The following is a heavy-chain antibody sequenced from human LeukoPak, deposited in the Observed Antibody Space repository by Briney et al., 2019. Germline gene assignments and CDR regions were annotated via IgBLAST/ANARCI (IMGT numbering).Heavy chain of an antibody. Sequence: PGGSLRLSCASSGFSFSSYSMTWVRQAPGKGLEWVSSISGNSDYIFYADSVKGRFTISRDNAKNSLHLQMTSLRAEDTALYYCVRASVGGSAYGMDVWGQGTTVTVSS. V-gene: IGHV3-21*01. CDR1: GFSFSSYS. D-gene: IGHD6-19*01. J-gene: IGHJ6*02. CDR2: ISGNSDYI. CDR3: VRASVGGSAYGMDV.